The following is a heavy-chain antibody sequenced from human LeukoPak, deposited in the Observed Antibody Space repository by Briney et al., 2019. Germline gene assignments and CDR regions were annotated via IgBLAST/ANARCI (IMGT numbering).Heavy chain of an antibody. Sequence: ASVKVSCKASGYTFTGYYVHWVRQAPGQGLEWMGWINSHSGGTDYAHKFQGRVTMTRDTSISTAYMELSRLKSDDTAVYYCARYTITAAGSPFDYWSQGTLVTVSS. J-gene: IGHJ4*02. CDR3: ARYTITAAGSPFDY. D-gene: IGHD6-13*01. CDR2: INSHSGGT. V-gene: IGHV1-2*02. CDR1: GYTFTGYY.